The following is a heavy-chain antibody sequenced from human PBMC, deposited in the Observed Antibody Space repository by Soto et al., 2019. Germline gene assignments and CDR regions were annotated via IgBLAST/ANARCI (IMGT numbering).Heavy chain of an antibody. CDR1: GFTFSSYG. Sequence: QVQVVESGGGVVQPGRSLRLSCAASGFTFSSYGMHWVRQAPGKGLEWVAVIWYDGSNKFYADSVKGRFTISRDNSKNTVYLQLNSLRAADTAVYYCARGIDYRDYAVDYWGQGTLVTVSS. J-gene: IGHJ4*02. CDR3: ARGIDYRDYAVDY. CDR2: IWYDGSNK. V-gene: IGHV3-33*01. D-gene: IGHD4-17*01.